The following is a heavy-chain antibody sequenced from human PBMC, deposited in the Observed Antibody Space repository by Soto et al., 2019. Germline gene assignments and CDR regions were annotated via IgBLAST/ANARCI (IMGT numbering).Heavy chain of an antibody. J-gene: IGHJ4*02. D-gene: IGHD3-9*01. Sequence: GGSLRLSCAASGFTFSSYSMNWVRQAPGKGLEWVSYISSSSSTIYYADSVKGRFTISRDNAKNSLYLQMNSLRDEDTAVYYCARDFDNYDILTRPPDYWGQGTLVTVSS. CDR1: GFTFSSYS. V-gene: IGHV3-48*02. CDR2: ISSSSSTI. CDR3: ARDFDNYDILTRPPDY.